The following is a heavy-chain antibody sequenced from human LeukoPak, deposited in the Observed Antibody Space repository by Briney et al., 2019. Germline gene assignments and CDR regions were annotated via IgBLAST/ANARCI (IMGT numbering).Heavy chain of an antibody. V-gene: IGHV4-38-2*02. CDR3: ARDRYYYDSSGYSNWFDP. Sequence: PSETLSLTCTVSGYSISSGYYWGWIRQPPGKGLEWIGSIYHSGSTYYNPSLKSRVTISVDTSKNQFSLKLSSVTAADTAVYYCARDRYYYDSSGYSNWFDPWGQGTLVTVSS. CDR2: IYHSGST. D-gene: IGHD3-22*01. CDR1: GYSISSGYY. J-gene: IGHJ5*02.